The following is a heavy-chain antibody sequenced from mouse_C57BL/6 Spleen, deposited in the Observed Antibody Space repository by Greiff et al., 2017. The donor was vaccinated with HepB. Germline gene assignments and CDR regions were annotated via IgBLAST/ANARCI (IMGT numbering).Heavy chain of an antibody. D-gene: IGHD1-1*01. CDR3: ARGDYGFRFAY. J-gene: IGHJ3*01. V-gene: IGHV1-43*01. CDR1: GYSFTGYY. Sequence: EVQLQQSGPELVKPGASVKISCKASGYSFTGYYMHWVKQSSEKSLEWIGEINPSTGGTSYNQKFKGKATLTVDKSSSTAYMQLKSLTSEDSAVYYCARGDYGFRFAYCGQGTLVTVSA. CDR2: INPSTGGT.